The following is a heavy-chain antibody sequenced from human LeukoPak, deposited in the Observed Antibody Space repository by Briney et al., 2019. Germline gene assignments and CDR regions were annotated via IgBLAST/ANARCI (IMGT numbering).Heavy chain of an antibody. J-gene: IGHJ4*02. CDR1: GFTFSSYA. D-gene: IGHD6-19*01. Sequence: AGGSLRLSCAASGFTFSSYAMSWVRQAPGKGLEWVSTISTAGYSTYYADSVKDRFTISRDNSENTLYLQMNSLRPEDTAMYYCAKDATGYSSGGGYFDYWGQGALVTVSS. CDR2: ISTAGYST. V-gene: IGHV3-23*01. CDR3: AKDATGYSSGGGYFDY.